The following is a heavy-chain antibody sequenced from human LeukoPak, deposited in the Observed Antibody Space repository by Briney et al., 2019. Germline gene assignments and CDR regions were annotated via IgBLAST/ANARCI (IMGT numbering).Heavy chain of an antibody. Sequence: PGGSLRLSCAASGFTFNKYAMSWVRQAPGKGLEWVSAISGSGGSTYYADSVKGRFTISRDNSKNTLYLQMNSLRAEDTAVYYCAKVRTTSLLLWFGELYDYWGQGTLVTVSS. CDR2: ISGSGGST. CDR1: GFTFNKYA. V-gene: IGHV3-23*01. CDR3: AKVRTTSLLLWFGELYDY. J-gene: IGHJ4*02. D-gene: IGHD3-10*01.